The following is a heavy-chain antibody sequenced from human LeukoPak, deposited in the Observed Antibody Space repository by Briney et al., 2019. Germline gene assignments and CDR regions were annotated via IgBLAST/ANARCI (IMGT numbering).Heavy chain of an antibody. CDR1: GFTFDDYG. Sequence: GGSLRLSCAASGFTFDDYGMSWVRQAPGKGLEWVSGINWNSGSTGYADSVRGRFTISRDNAKNSLYLQMNSLRAEDTALYHCARGDYYDSSGYYYQGPFDYWGQGTLVTVSS. V-gene: IGHV3-20*01. D-gene: IGHD3-22*01. CDR2: INWNSGST. CDR3: ARGDYYDSSGYYYQGPFDY. J-gene: IGHJ4*02.